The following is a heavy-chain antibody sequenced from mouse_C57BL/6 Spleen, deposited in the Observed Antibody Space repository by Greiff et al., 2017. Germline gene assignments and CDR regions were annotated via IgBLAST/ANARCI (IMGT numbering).Heavy chain of an antibody. CDR3: ARSANWDWYFDV. J-gene: IGHJ1*03. D-gene: IGHD4-1*01. Sequence: ESGPELVKPGASVKISCKASGYAFSSSWMNWVKQRPGKGLEWIGRIYPGDGDTNYNGKFKGKATLTADKSSSTAYMQLSSLTSEDSAVYFCARSANWDWYFDVWGTGTTVTVSS. CDR1: GYAFSSSW. V-gene: IGHV1-82*01. CDR2: IYPGDGDT.